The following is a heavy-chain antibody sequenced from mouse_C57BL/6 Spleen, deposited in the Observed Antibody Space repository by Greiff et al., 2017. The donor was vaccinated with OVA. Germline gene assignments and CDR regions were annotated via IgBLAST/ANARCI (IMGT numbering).Heavy chain of an antibody. CDR2: IRLKSDNYAT. V-gene: IGHV6-3*01. J-gene: IGHJ3*01. CDR1: GFTFSNYW. Sequence: EVKLVESGGGLVQPGGSMKLSCVASGFTFSNYWMNWVRQSPEKGLEWVAQIRLKSDNYATHYAESVKGRFTISRDDSKSSVYLQMNNLSAEDTGIYYCTRDYSWFAYWGQGTLVTVSA. CDR3: TRDYSWFAY. D-gene: IGHD1-1*01.